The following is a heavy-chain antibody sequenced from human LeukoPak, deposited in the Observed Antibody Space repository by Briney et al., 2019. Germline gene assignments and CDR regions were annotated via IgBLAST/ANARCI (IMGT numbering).Heavy chain of an antibody. CDR2: ISWNSGSI. D-gene: IGHD3-9*01. J-gene: IGHJ5*02. V-gene: IGHV3-9*01. Sequence: PGGSLRLSCAASGFTFDDYAMHWVRQAPGKGLEWVSGISWNSGSIGYADSVKGRFTISRDNAKNSLYLQMNSLRAEDTALYYCAMMFWAQSAWGQGTLVAVSS. CDR3: AMMFWAQSA. CDR1: GFTFDDYA.